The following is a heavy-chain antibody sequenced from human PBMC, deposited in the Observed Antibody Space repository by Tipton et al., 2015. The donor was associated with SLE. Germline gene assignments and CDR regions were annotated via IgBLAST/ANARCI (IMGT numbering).Heavy chain of an antibody. CDR2: IYYSGST. V-gene: IGHV4-59*11. CDR3: ARGADTAMVIDY. Sequence: TLSLTCTVSGGSISSHYWSWIRQPPGKGLEWIGYIYYSGSTNYNPSLKSRVTISVDTSKNQFSLKLNSVTAADTAVYYCARGADTAMVIDYWGQGTLVTVSS. CDR1: GGSISSHY. D-gene: IGHD5-18*01. J-gene: IGHJ4*02.